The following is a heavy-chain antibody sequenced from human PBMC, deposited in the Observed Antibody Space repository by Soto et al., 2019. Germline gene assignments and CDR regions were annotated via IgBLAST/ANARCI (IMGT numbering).Heavy chain of an antibody. D-gene: IGHD2-2*02. CDR2: IWYDGSNK. V-gene: IGHV3-33*01. Sequence: VQLVESGGGVVQPGRSLRLSCAASGFTFSSYGMHWVRQAPGKGLEWVAVIWYDGSNKYYADSVKGRFTISRDNSKNTLYLQMNSLRAEDTAVYYCARGRVVPAAILDYWGQGTLVTVSS. J-gene: IGHJ4*02. CDR3: ARGRVVPAAILDY. CDR1: GFTFSSYG.